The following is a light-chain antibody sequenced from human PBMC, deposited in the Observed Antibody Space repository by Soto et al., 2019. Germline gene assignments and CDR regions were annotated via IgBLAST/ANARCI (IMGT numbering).Light chain of an antibody. J-gene: IGLJ2*01. Sequence: QSALTQPASVSGSPEQSITISCTGTSSDIGAYNYVSWYQQHPGKAPKLMIYDVNIRPSGVSNRFSGFKSGNTASLTISGLQAEDEADYYCTSWTTSTTMIFGGGTKLTVL. CDR1: SSDIGAYNY. CDR2: DVN. V-gene: IGLV2-14*03. CDR3: TSWTTSTTMI.